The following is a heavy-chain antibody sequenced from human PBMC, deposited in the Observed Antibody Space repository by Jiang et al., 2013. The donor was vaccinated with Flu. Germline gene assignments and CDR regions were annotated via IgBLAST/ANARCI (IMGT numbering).Heavy chain of an antibody. Sequence: VQLLESGGGVVQPGGSLRLSCAASGFTFRSYGMHWVRQAPGKGLEWVTFIRYDGSNKYYGGSAKGRFTISRDKSENTLYLQMNSLRIDDTAVYYCAKIWTPNTYQPLFIDNWGQGTLVTVSS. V-gene: IGHV3-30*02. CDR3: AKIWTPNTYQPLFIDN. CDR1: GFTFRSYG. J-gene: IGHJ4*02. D-gene: IGHD2-2*01. CDR2: IRYDGSNK.